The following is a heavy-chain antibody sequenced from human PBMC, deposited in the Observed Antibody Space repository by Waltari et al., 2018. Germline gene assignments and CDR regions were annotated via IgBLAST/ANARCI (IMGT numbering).Heavy chain of an antibody. CDR2: IYTSGST. V-gene: IGHV4-61*02. D-gene: IGHD3-3*01. Sequence: QVQLQESGPGLVQPSQTLSLTCTVPGGSISSGSYYWCWIRQHAGKGREWIGRIYTSGSTNYNTSLKSRVTISVDTSKNQSSLKLSSVTAADTAVYYCARETTYYDFWSGYYNYGMDVWGQGTTVTVSS. J-gene: IGHJ6*02. CDR1: GGSISSGSYY. CDR3: ARETTYYDFWSGYYNYGMDV.